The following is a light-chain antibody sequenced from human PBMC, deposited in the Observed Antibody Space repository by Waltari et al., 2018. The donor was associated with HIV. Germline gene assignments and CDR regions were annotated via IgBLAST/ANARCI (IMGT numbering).Light chain of an antibody. J-gene: IGKJ1*01. CDR3: QQYKNWPPLT. V-gene: IGKV3-15*01. Sequence: ETVMTQSPGTLSASPGETVTLSCTASQSIDDKLAWYQQKPGQSPRLLIYAAFTGATSVPGRFSGSGSGTQFTLTISNLQSEDSAVYYCQQYKNWPPLTFGQGTKVEIK. CDR1: QSIDDK. CDR2: AAF.